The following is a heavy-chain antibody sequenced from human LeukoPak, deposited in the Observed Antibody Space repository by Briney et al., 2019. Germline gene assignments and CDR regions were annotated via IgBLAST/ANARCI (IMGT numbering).Heavy chain of an antibody. D-gene: IGHD3-22*01. J-gene: IGHJ4*02. CDR3: ARQYSYDSSGYYPWDY. CDR2: INSDGSST. CDR1: GFTFSSYW. Sequence: GGSLRLSCAASGFTFSSYWMHWVRQAPGKGLVWVSRINSDGSSTSYADSVKGRFTISRDNAKNTLYLQMNSLRAEDTAMYYCARQYSYDSSGYYPWDYWGQGTLVTVSS. V-gene: IGHV3-74*01.